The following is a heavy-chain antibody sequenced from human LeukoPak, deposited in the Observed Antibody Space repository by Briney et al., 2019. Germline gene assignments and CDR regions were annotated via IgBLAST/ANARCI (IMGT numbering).Heavy chain of an antibody. J-gene: IGHJ4*02. Sequence: AETLSLTCTVSGGSISFYYWSWLRQPAGKGLEWIGRIYPNGYTDYDPSLKSRLTLSLDTSKNEFSLRLTSVTAADTAVYYCGRDKIAAAGSEFWGQGTLVTVSS. CDR1: GGSISFYY. CDR2: IYPNGYT. D-gene: IGHD6-13*01. CDR3: GRDKIAAAGSEF. V-gene: IGHV4-4*07.